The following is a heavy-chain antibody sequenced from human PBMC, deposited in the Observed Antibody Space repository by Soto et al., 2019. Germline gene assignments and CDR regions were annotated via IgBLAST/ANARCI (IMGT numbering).Heavy chain of an antibody. D-gene: IGHD6-13*01. Sequence: QSGGSLRLSCAASGFTFSSYWMSWVRQAPGKGLEWVANIKQDGSEKYYVDSVKGRFTISRDNAKNSLYLQMNSLRAEDTAVYYCARAGGGYSSSWYPITYRRYYYYGMDVWGQGTTVTVSS. CDR2: IKQDGSEK. J-gene: IGHJ6*02. V-gene: IGHV3-7*01. CDR1: GFTFSSYW. CDR3: ARAGGGYSSSWYPITYRRYYYYGMDV.